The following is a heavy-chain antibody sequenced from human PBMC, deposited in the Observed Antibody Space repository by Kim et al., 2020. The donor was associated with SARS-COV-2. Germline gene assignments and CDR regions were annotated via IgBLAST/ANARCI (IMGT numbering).Heavy chain of an antibody. CDR2: INHSGST. CDR1: GGSFSGYY. Sequence: SETLSLTCAVYGGSFSGYYWSWIRQPPGKGLEWIGEINHSGSTNYNPSLKSRVTISVDTSKNQFSLKLSSVTAADTAVYYCARGRGDFGVVILYYFDYWGQGTLVTVSS. CDR3: ARGRGDFGVVILYYFDY. D-gene: IGHD3-3*01. J-gene: IGHJ4*02. V-gene: IGHV4-34*01.